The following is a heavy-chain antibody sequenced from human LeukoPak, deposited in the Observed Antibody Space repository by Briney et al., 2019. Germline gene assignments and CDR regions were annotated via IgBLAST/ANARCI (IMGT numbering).Heavy chain of an antibody. V-gene: IGHV4-59*12. CDR3: ARAPWAYGNYVHAFDI. J-gene: IGHJ3*02. D-gene: IGHD4-11*01. Sequence: SETLSLTCTVSGGSISSYYWSWIRQPPGKGLEWIRYIYYSGSTNYNPSLKSRVSISIDTSNNDLSLKVTSVTAADTAGYYCARAPWAYGNYVHAFDIWGQGTMVTVSS. CDR2: IYYSGST. CDR1: GGSISSYY.